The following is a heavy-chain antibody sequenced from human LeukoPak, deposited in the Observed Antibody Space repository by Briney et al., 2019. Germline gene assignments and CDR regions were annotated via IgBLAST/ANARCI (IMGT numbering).Heavy chain of an antibody. CDR1: GFTLSDYY. CDR2: ISSSGSTI. J-gene: IGHJ4*02. D-gene: IGHD3-3*01. CDR3: ARDRLRIFGVVTYMFDY. V-gene: IGHV3-11*01. Sequence: GGSLRFSCAASGFTLSDYYMSWIRQAPGKGLEWVSYISSSGSTIYYADSVKGRFTISRDNAKNSLYLQMNSLRAEDTAVYYCARDRLRIFGVVTYMFDYWGQGTLVTVSS.